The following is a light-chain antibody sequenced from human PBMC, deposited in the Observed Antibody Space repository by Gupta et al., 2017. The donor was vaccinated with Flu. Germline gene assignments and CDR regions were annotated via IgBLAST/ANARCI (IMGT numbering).Light chain of an antibody. CDR1: QFVSKN. V-gene: IGKV3-15*01. J-gene: IGKJ4*01. CDR3: QQQDSWPIG. CDR2: EAS. Sequence: IVMTQSPASLSLSPGEGATLSCSASQFVSKNLAWYQQRRGQAPRLVIYEASSRATDVPPRFNGSGFGTEFTLSISSLRSEDSAIYYCQQQDSWPIGFGGGTRLEIK.